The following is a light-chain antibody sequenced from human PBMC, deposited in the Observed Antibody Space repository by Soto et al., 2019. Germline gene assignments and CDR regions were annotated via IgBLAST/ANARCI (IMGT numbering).Light chain of an antibody. J-gene: IGKJ3*01. CDR1: QSVSSSF. CDR2: GAS. CDR3: QHYGNSPPEYT. V-gene: IGKV3-20*01. Sequence: EIVLTQSPGTLSLSPGEGATLSCRASQSVSSSFLAWYQQRPGQAPRLPIFGASYRATGIPDRFSGSGSGTDFTLTISRLEPEDFAVYYCQHYGNSPPEYTFGPGTKVDIK.